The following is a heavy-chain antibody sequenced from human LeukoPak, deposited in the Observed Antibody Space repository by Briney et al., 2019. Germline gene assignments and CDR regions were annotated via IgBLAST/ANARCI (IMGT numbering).Heavy chain of an antibody. D-gene: IGHD3-3*01. Sequence: PGGSLRLSCAASGFTFSSYWMSWVRQAPGKGLEWVANIKQDGSEKYYVDSVKGRFTISRDNAKNSLYLQMNSLRAEDTAVYYCARSGITIFGVVIMDYWGQGTLVTVSS. V-gene: IGHV3-7*01. J-gene: IGHJ4*02. CDR3: ARSGITIFGVVIMDY. CDR2: IKQDGSEK. CDR1: GFTFSSYW.